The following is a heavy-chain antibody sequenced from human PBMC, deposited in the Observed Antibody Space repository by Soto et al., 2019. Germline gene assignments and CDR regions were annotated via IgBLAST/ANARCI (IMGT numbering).Heavy chain of an antibody. V-gene: IGHV3-30*18. CDR1: GFTFSTYG. J-gene: IGHJ4*02. D-gene: IGHD6-13*01. CDR3: AKEYGSTWIDH. CDR2: MSYDGTKE. Sequence: GGSLRLSCAASGFTFSTYGMHWVRQAPGKGLEWVAAMSYDGTKEYYVDSVKGRFTISRDNSRNTLFLQLNSLRDEDTAVYYCAKEYGSTWIDHWGQGTLV.